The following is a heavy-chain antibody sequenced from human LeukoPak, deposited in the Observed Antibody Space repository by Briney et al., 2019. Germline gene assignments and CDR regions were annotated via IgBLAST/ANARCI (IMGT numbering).Heavy chain of an antibody. D-gene: IGHD6-13*01. Sequence: PGGSLRLSCSASGFTFSSYAMHWVRQAPGKGLEYVSAISSNGGSTYYADSVKGRFTISRDNSKNTLYLQMSSLRAEDTAVYYCVKGGTYSSSWYTYYYYGMDVWGKGTTVTVSS. CDR2: ISSNGGST. CDR3: VKGGTYSSSWYTYYYYGMDV. J-gene: IGHJ6*04. CDR1: GFTFSSYA. V-gene: IGHV3-64D*06.